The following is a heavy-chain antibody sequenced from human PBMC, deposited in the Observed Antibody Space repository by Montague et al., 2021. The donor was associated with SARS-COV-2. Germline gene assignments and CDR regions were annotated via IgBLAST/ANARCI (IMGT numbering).Heavy chain of an antibody. CDR3: ARGLPVTTLFYYFGMDV. D-gene: IGHD4-11*01. Sequence: SETPSLTCAVYGGSFSGNYWSWIRQPPGKGLEWIGEINHYGSTNYNPSLKSRVTMSVDTSKNQFSLKLSSVTAADTAVYYCARGLPVTTLFYYFGMDVWGQGTTGTVSS. CDR2: INHYGST. V-gene: IGHV4-34*01. CDR1: GGSFSGNY. J-gene: IGHJ6*02.